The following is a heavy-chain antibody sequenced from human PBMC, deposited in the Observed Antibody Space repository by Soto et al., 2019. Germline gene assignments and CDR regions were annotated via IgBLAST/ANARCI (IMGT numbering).Heavy chain of an antibody. J-gene: IGHJ6*02. CDR2: ISAYNGNT. D-gene: IGHD3-22*01. V-gene: IGHV1-18*01. CDR1: GYTFTSYG. Sequence: ASVKVSCKASGYTFTSYGISWVRQAPGQGLEWMGWISAYNGNTNYAQKLQGRVTMTTDTSTSTAYMELRSLRSDDTAVYYCARDSPYDSSGYYEVYYYYYGMDVWSQGTTVTVSS. CDR3: ARDSPYDSSGYYEVYYYYYGMDV.